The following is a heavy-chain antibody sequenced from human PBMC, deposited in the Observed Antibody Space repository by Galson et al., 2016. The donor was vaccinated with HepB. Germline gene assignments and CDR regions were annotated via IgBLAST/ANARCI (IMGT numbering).Heavy chain of an antibody. Sequence: SLRLSCAASGFTFSNAWMDWVRQAPGKGLEWVANIKVDGSEKSYVDSVKGRFTISRDNAKNSLYLQMNSLRTEDTAVYYCATGYYHDGSGYYHHFDYWGQGTLVTVSS. V-gene: IGHV3-7*01. J-gene: IGHJ4*02. D-gene: IGHD3-22*01. CDR3: ATGYYHDGSGYYHHFDY. CDR2: IKVDGSEK. CDR1: GFTFSNAW.